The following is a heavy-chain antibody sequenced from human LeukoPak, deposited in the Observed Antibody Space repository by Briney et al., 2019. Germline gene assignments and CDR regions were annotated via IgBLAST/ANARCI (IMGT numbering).Heavy chain of an antibody. CDR3: AELGITIVGGV. Sequence: AGGSLRLSCAASRFTVSSNYMNWVRQAPGKGLEWVSYISSSGSTIYYADSVKGRFTISRDNAKNSLYLQMNSLRAEDTAVYYCAELGITIVGGVWGKGTTVTISS. D-gene: IGHD3-10*02. CDR2: ISSSGSTI. CDR1: RFTVSSNY. V-gene: IGHV3-48*03. J-gene: IGHJ6*04.